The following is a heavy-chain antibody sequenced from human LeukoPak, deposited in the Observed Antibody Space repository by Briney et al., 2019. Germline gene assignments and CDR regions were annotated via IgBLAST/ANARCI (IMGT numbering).Heavy chain of an antibody. V-gene: IGHV3-23*01. J-gene: IGHJ6*03. Sequence: GGSLRLSCAAPGFTFSSYAMSWVRQAPGKGLEWVSAISGSGGSTYYADSVKGRFTISRDNSKNTLYLQMNGLRAEDTAVYYCARDSASYDFWSGYNYMDVWGKGTTVTVSS. CDR1: GFTFSSYA. D-gene: IGHD3-3*01. CDR3: ARDSASYDFWSGYNYMDV. CDR2: ISGSGGST.